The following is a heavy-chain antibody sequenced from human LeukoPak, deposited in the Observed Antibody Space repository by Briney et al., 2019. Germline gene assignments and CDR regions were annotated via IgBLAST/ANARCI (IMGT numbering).Heavy chain of an antibody. CDR2: IKQDGSEI. V-gene: IGHV3-7*03. Sequence: GGSLRLSCAASGFTFSNYWMTWVRQAPGKGLEWVATIKQDGSEIFYVDSVKGQFTISRDNAKNSLYLQMSSLGAEDTAVYYCVREDLGIEYWGQGTLVTVS. CDR1: GFTFSNYW. D-gene: IGHD3/OR15-3a*01. J-gene: IGHJ4*02. CDR3: VREDLGIEY.